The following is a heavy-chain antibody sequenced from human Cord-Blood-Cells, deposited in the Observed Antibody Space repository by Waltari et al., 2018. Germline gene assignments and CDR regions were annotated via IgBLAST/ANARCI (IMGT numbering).Heavy chain of an antibody. V-gene: IGHV1-69*01. CDR1: GGSFSSYA. Sequence: QVQLVQSGAEVKKPGSSVKVSCKASGGSFSSYAFTWVVRAPGQGLAWMGGIIPIFGTANYAQKFQGRVTITADESTSTAYMELSSLRSEDTAVYYCARVVLRDNWYFDLWGRGTLVTVSS. J-gene: IGHJ2*01. CDR3: ARVVLRDNWYFDL. CDR2: IIPIFGTA.